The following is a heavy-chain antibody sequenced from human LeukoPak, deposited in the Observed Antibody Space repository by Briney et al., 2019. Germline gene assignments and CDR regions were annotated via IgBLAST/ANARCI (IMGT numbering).Heavy chain of an antibody. CDR3: ARHNGRATAGKGPFDY. CDR1: SGSISTSNYY. V-gene: IGHV4-39*01. Sequence: SETLSLTCTVSSGSISTSNYYWGWVRQPPGKALEWIGNIFYSGSTYYNPSLKSRVTISVDTSKNQFSLKLSSVTAADTAVYYCARHNGRATAGKGPFDYWGQGTLVTVSS. CDR2: IFYSGST. D-gene: IGHD6-13*01. J-gene: IGHJ4*02.